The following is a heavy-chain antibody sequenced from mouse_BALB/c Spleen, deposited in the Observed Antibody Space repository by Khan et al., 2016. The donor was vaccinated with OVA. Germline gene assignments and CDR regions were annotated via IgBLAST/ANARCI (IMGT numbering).Heavy chain of an antibody. CDR3: ANHGSSSAWFTY. CDR2: INPSTGYT. J-gene: IGHJ3*01. CDR1: GYTFTSYW. Sequence: QVQLKESGAELAKPGASVKMSCKASGYTFTSYWMHWVKQRPGQGLEWIGYINPSTGYTDYNQRFKDKATLTADKSSSTAYMQLSSLTSEDSAVYYCANHGSSSAWFTYWGQGTLVTFSA. V-gene: IGHV1-7*01. D-gene: IGHD1-1*01.